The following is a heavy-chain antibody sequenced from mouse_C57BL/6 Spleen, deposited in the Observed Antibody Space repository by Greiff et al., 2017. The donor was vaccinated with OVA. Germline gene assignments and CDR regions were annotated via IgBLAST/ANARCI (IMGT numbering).Heavy chain of an antibody. V-gene: IGHV3-6*01. Sequence: EVKLMESGPGLVKPSQSLSLTCSVTGYSITSGYYWNWIRQFPGNKLEWMGYISYDGSNNYNPSLKNRISITRDTSKNQFFLKLNSVTTEDTATYYCARIYSNFYWYFDVWGTGTTVTVSS. CDR1: GYSITSGYY. D-gene: IGHD2-5*01. CDR3: ARIYSNFYWYFDV. CDR2: ISYDGSN. J-gene: IGHJ1*03.